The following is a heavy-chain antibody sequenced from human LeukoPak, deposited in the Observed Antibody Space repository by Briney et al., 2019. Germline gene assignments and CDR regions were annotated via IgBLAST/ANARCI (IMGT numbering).Heavy chain of an antibody. V-gene: IGHV3-30-3*01. D-gene: IGHD5-24*01. CDR2: ISYDGSNK. Sequence: GSLRLSCAASGFTFSSFAMHWVRQAPGKGLEWVAVISYDGSNKYYADSVKGRFTISRDNSKNTLYLQMNSLRAEDTAVYYCARGTERWLQLGDFDYWGQGTLVTVSS. CDR3: ARGTERWLQLGDFDY. CDR1: GFTFSSFA. J-gene: IGHJ4*02.